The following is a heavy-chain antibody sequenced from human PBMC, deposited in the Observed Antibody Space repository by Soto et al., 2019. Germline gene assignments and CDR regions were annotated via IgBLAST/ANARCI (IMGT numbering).Heavy chain of an antibody. V-gene: IGHV3-49*03. CDR1: GFTFGDYA. CDR2: IRSKAYGGTT. CDR3: ARGRRGYSYGYSRLGMDV. J-gene: IGHJ6*02. D-gene: IGHD5-18*01. Sequence: PVGSLRLSCTGSGFTFGDYAMSWFRQAPGKGLEWVGFIRSKAYGGTTEYAASVKGRFTISRDDSKSIAYLQMDSLKTEDTAVYYCARGRRGYSYGYSRLGMDVWGQGTTVTVSS.